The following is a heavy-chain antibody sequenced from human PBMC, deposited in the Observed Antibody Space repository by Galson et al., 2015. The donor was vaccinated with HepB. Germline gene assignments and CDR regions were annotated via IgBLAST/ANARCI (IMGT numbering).Heavy chain of an antibody. CDR2: ISSDGTTK. V-gene: IGHV3-30*04. CDR1: GFTFSNYG. D-gene: IGHD5-12*01. Sequence: SLRLSCAASGFTFSNYGFHWIRQPPGKGLEWVAVISSDGTTKNYADSVKGRFTISSDNSESTLSLEMNSLRSDDRAVYYCARIGDGYDHMGVYFNNGMDVWGQGTTVTVAS. J-gene: IGHJ6*02. CDR3: ARIGDGYDHMGVYFNNGMDV.